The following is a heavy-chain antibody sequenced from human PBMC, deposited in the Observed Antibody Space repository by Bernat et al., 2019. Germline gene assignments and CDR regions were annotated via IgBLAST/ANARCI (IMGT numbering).Heavy chain of an antibody. D-gene: IGHD6-13*01. CDR2: IRSKANSYAT. J-gene: IGHJ6*02. Sequence: EVQLVESGGGLVQPGGSLKLSCAASGFTFSGSAMHWVRQASGKGLEWVGRIRSKANSYATAYAASVKGRFTISRDDSKNTAYLQMNSLKTEDTAVYYCTRRSNDHGMDVWGQGTTVTVSS. V-gene: IGHV3-73*02. CDR1: GFTFSGSA. CDR3: TRRSNDHGMDV.